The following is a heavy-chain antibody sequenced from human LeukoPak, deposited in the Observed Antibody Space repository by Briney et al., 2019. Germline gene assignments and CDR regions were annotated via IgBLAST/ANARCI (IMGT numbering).Heavy chain of an antibody. J-gene: IGHJ4*02. D-gene: IGHD4-17*01. CDR3: ARSSEYGDPFNY. Sequence: SQTLSLTCTVSGASISRSDYFWGWIRQPPGKGLEWIGSIYYSGSTYYSPSLKGRVTISVDTSKNQFSLKLNSVTAADTAVYYCARSSEYGDPFNYWGQGTLVTVSS. CDR1: GASISRSDYF. CDR2: IYYSGST. V-gene: IGHV4-39*01.